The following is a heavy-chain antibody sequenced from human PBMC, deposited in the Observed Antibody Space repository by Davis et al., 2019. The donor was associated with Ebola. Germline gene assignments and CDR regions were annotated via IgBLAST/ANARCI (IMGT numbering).Heavy chain of an antibody. CDR1: ARSASSGPSY. D-gene: IGHD1-26*01. Sequence: PSQTLSPTCILSARSASSGPSYWSWIRQPTGKGLEWIGYFYYSRNTNYNPSPKSPFPISLDSSKNQFYLLQTSVTAADMAVYYCSRGEDGVGPGKYWGQGTLVTVSS. CDR3: SRGEDGVGPGKY. CDR2: FYYSRNT. J-gene: IGHJ4*02. V-gene: IGHV4-61*01.